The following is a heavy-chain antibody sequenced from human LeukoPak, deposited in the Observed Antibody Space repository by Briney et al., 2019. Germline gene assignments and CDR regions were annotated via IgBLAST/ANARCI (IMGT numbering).Heavy chain of an antibody. CDR3: AKDGQYSSSSPYYFDY. V-gene: IGHV3-23*01. Sequence: PLGSLRLSCAASGFTFSSYAMSWVRQAPGKGLEWVSGISFSGGTTYYADSVKGRFTISRDNSKNTLYLQMNSLRAEDTAVYYCAKDGQYSSSSPYYFDYWGQGTLVTVSS. D-gene: IGHD6-6*01. CDR1: GFTFSSYA. J-gene: IGHJ4*02. CDR2: ISFSGGTT.